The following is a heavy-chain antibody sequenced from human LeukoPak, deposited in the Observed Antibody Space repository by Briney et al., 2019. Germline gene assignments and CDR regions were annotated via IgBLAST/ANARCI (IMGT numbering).Heavy chain of an antibody. J-gene: IGHJ5*02. CDR3: AKASWYSSSWYWFDP. CDR2: ISGSGGST. CDR1: GFTFSSYA. V-gene: IGHV3-23*01. D-gene: IGHD6-13*01. Sequence: GGSLRLSCAASGFTFSSYAMSWVRHAPGKGLEWVLAISGSGGSTYYADPVKGRFTISRDNSKNTLYLQMNSLRAEDTAVYYCAKASWYSSSWYWFDPWGQGTLVTVSS.